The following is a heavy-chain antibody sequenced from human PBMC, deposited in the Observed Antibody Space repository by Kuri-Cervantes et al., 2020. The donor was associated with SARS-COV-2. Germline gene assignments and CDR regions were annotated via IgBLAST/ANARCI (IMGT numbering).Heavy chain of an antibody. D-gene: IGHD3-10*01. V-gene: IGHV4-61*01. Sequence: GSLRLSCTVSGGSVSSGSYYWSWIRQPPGKGLEWIGYIYYSGSTNYNPSLKSRVTISVDTSKNQFSLKLSSVTAADTAVYYCARGITMVRGVPWYFDLWGRGTRVTGYS. J-gene: IGHJ2*01. CDR3: ARGITMVRGVPWYFDL. CDR2: IYYSGST. CDR1: GGSVSSGSYY.